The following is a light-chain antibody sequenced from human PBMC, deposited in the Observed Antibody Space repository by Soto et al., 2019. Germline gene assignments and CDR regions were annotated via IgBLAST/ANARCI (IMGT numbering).Light chain of an antibody. Sequence: QSLLTQPPSVSGAPGQRVTISCTGSSSNIGAGYDVHWYQQLPGTAPKLLIYGNSNRPSGVPDRFSCSKSGTSASLAITGLQADDEADYYCQSYDSSLSGVVFGGGTKLTVL. CDR2: GNS. V-gene: IGLV1-40*01. CDR1: SSNIGAGYD. CDR3: QSYDSSLSGVV. J-gene: IGLJ2*01.